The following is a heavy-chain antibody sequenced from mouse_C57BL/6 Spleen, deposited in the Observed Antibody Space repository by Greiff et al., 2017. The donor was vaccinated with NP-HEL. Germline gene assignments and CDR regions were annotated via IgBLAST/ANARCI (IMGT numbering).Heavy chain of an antibody. CDR2: IDPETGGT. Sequence: VQLQQSGAELVRPGASVTLSCKASGYTFTDYEMHWVKQTPVHGLEWIGAIDPETGGTAYNQKFKGEAILTADKSSSTAYMELRSLTSEDSAVYYCTRWPNGDYYAMDYWGQGTSVTVSS. V-gene: IGHV1-15*01. CDR1: GYTFTDYE. CDR3: TRWPNGDYYAMDY. J-gene: IGHJ4*01.